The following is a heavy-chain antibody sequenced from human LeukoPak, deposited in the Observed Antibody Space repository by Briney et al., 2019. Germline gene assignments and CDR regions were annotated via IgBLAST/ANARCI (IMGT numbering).Heavy chain of an antibody. J-gene: IGHJ4*02. CDR2: ISPSGDIK. CDR1: GFTFSRHG. CDR3: ARGYGSGSSHIDY. Sequence: GGSLRLSCVASGFTFSRHGMNWVRQAPGKGLEWVSGISPSGDIKYYVDSVKGRFTVSRDNSKNTLYLQINSLRAEDTAVYYCARGYGSGSSHIDYWGQGTLVTVSS. D-gene: IGHD3-10*01. V-gene: IGHV3-23*01.